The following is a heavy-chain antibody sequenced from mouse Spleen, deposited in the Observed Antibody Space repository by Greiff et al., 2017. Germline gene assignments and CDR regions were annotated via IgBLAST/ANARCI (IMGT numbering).Heavy chain of an antibody. CDR1: EYEFPSHD. J-gene: IGHJ4*01. V-gene: IGHV5-2*01. D-gene: IGHD3-2*01. Sequence: EVNVVESGGGLVQPGESLKLSCESNEYEFPSHDMSWVRKTPEKRLELVAAINSDGGSTYYPDTMERRFIISRDNTKKTLYLQMSSLRSEDTALYYCARHGRQLGLRGYAMDYWGQGTSVTVSS. CDR2: INSDGGST. CDR3: ARHGRQLGLRGYAMDY.